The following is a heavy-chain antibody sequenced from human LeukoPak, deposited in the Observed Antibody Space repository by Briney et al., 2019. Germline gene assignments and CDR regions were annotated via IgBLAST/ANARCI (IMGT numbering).Heavy chain of an antibody. Sequence: SETLSLTCAVYGGSFNGYYWSWIRQPPGKGLEWIGEINHSGSTNYNPSLKSRVTISVDTSKNQFSLKLSSVTAADTAVYYCARGPRTGYKFDYWGQGTLVTVSS. D-gene: IGHD3/OR15-3a*01. CDR3: ARGPRTGYKFDY. J-gene: IGHJ4*02. CDR2: INHSGST. V-gene: IGHV4-34*01. CDR1: GGSFNGYY.